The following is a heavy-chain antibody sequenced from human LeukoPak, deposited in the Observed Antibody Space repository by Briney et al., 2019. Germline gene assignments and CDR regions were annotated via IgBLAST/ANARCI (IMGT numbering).Heavy chain of an antibody. CDR1: GGSFSGYY. J-gene: IGHJ4*02. V-gene: IGHV4-59*08. D-gene: IGHD6-19*01. Sequence: SETLSLTCAVYGGSFSGYYWSWIRQPPGKGLEWIGYIYYSGSTNYNPSLKSRVTISVDTSKNQFSLKLSSVTAADTAVYYCARHSSGWYADYWGQGTLVTVSS. CDR2: IYYSGST. CDR3: ARHSSGWYADY.